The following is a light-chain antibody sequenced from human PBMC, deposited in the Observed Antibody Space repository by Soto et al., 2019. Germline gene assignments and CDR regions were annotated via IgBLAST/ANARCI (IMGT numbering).Light chain of an antibody. J-gene: IGKJ4*01. Sequence: DIQMTQSPSSLSASVVDRVTITFRASENIAKYLNWYQQKQGKAPKILIYGASSLQSGVPSRFSGSGSGTDFTLTISSLQPEDFAIYYCQQSFSTHALTFGGGTKVDIK. V-gene: IGKV1-39*01. CDR1: ENIAKY. CDR3: QQSFSTHALT. CDR2: GAS.